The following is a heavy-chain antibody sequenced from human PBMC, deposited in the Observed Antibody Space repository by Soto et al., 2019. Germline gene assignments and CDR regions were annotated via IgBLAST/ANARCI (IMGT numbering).Heavy chain of an antibody. CDR3: ARFPRFLEWLLTAAFDI. J-gene: IGHJ3*02. V-gene: IGHV4-31*03. D-gene: IGHD3-3*01. CDR2: IYYSGST. Sequence: SKTLSLTCTVSGGSISSGGYYWSWIRQHPGKGLEWIGYIYYSGSTYYNPSLKSRVTISVDTSKNQFSLKLSSVTAADTAVYYCARFPRFLEWLLTAAFDIWGQGTMVTVSS. CDR1: GGSISSGGYY.